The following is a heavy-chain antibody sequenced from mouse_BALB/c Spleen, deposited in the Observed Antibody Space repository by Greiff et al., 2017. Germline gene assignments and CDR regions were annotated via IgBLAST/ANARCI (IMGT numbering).Heavy chain of an antibody. CDR2: ISYDGSN. J-gene: IGHJ1*01. V-gene: IGHV3-6*02. CDR3: ARDEGRPSWYFDV. Sequence: DVKLVESGPGLVKPSQSLSLTCSVTGYSITSGYYWNWIRQFPGNKLEWMGYISYDGSNNYNPSLKNRISITRDTSKNQFFLKLNSVTTEDTATYYCARDEGRPSWYFDVWGAGTTVTVSS. CDR1: GYSITSGYY. D-gene: IGHD3-3*01.